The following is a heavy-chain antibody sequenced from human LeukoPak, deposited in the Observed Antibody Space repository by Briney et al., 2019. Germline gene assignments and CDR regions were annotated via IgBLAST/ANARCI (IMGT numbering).Heavy chain of an antibody. CDR2: ISCYNGDT. J-gene: IGHJ2*01. D-gene: IGHD6-19*01. CDR1: GYTFTHHG. Sequence: ASVKVSCKASGYTFTHHGIAWVRQAPGQGLEWMGWISCYNGDTIYAQTFQGRVTMTTEKSTNTAYMELRSLRPDDTAVYYCARDPSNTSGRYQYFDVWGRGTLVSVSS. V-gene: IGHV1-18*01. CDR3: ARDPSNTSGRYQYFDV.